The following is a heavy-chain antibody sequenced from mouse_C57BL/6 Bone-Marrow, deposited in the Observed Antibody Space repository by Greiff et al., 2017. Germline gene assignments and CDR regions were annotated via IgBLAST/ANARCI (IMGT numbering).Heavy chain of an antibody. V-gene: IGHV1-52*01. Sequence: QVQLQQPGAELVRPGSSVKLSCKASGYTFTSYWMHWVKQRPIQGLEWIGNIDPSDSDTHYNQKFKDKATLTVDKSSSTAYMQLSSLTSEDSAVYYCARSGFYYGSSYGWYFDVWGTGTTVTVSS. J-gene: IGHJ1*03. D-gene: IGHD1-1*01. CDR3: ARSGFYYGSSYGWYFDV. CDR1: GYTFTSYW. CDR2: IDPSDSDT.